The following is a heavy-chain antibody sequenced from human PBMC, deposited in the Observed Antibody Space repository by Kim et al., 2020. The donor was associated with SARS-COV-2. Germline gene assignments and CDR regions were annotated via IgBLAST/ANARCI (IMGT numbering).Heavy chain of an antibody. D-gene: IGHD2-15*01. CDR1: GYTFTSYA. CDR3: ARERWRCSGGSCYSGYYYYGMDV. Sequence: ASVKVSCKASGYTFTSYAMNWVRQAPGQGLEWMGWINTNTGNPTYAQGFTGRFVFSLDTSVSTAYLQISSLKAEDTAVYYCARERWRCSGGSCYSGYYYYGMDVWGQGTTVTVSS. J-gene: IGHJ6*02. CDR2: INTNTGNP. V-gene: IGHV7-4-1*02.